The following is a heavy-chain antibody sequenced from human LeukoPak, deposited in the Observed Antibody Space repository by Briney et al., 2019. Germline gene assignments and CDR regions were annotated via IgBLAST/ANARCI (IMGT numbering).Heavy chain of an antibody. D-gene: IGHD1-14*01. CDR1: GYTFTSYY. V-gene: IGHV1-46*01. Sequence: GASVKVSCKASGYTFTSYYMHWVRQAPGQGLEWMGIINPSGGSTSYAQKFQGRVTMTRDTSTSTVYMELSSLRSEDTAVYYCARSKSSITGTTPRWFDPWGQGTLVTVSS. CDR3: ARSKSSITGTTPRWFDP. J-gene: IGHJ5*02. CDR2: INPSGGST.